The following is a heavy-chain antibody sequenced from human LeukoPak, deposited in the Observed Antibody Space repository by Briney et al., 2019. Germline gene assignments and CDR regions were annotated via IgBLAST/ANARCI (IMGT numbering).Heavy chain of an antibody. CDR2: IRYDGSNK. CDR3: GVGFWGSYRFVDRNDY. J-gene: IGHJ4*02. Sequence: GGSLRLSCAASGFTFSSYGMHWVRQAPGKGLEWVAFIRYDGSNKYYADSVKGRFTISRDNSKNTLYLQMNSLRAEDTAVYYCGVGFWGSYRFVDRNDYWVQGTLVTVSS. CDR1: GFTFSSYG. D-gene: IGHD3-16*02. V-gene: IGHV3-30*02.